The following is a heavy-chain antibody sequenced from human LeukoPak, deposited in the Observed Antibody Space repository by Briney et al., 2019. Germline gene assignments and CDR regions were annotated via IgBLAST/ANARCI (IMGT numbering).Heavy chain of an antibody. CDR1: GYTFTNYG. CDR3: ARYNSMFRGVTTSDY. CDR2: NSAYNGNT. V-gene: IGHV1-18*01. J-gene: IGHJ4*02. D-gene: IGHD3-10*01. Sequence: ASVKVSCKASGYTFTNYGFNWVRQAPGQGLEWMGNSAYNGNTNYAQKFQDRVTMTTDTSTSTAYMELRSLRSDDTAVYYCARYNSMFRGVTTSDYCGQGTLVTVSS.